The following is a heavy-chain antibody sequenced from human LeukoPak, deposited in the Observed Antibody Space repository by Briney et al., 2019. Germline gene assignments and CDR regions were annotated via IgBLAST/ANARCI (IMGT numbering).Heavy chain of an antibody. V-gene: IGHV3-15*05. CDR1: GFTFTDAW. CDR2: IKKRVDGGTT. J-gene: IGHJ4*02. D-gene: IGHD3-22*01. CDR3: ARATYYYGSSGYRAVYYFDY. Sequence: GGSLRLSCAASGFTFTDAWMNWVRQAPGKGLEWVGLIKKRVDGGTTDYAAPVKGRFTISRDDSKNMLYLQMNSLRAEDTAVYYCARATYYYGSSGYRAVYYFDYWGQGTLVTVSS.